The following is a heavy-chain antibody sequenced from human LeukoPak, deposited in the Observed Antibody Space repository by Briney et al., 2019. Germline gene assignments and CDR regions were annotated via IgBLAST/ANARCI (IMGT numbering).Heavy chain of an antibody. Sequence: PGGSLRLSCAASGFTFSSYGMHCVRQAPGKGLEWVAVISYDGSNKYYADSVKGRFTISRDNSKNTLYLQMNSLRAEDTAVYYCARASTWFGELNYWGQGTLVTVSS. CDR2: ISYDGSNK. CDR3: ARASTWFGELNY. J-gene: IGHJ4*02. CDR1: GFTFSSYG. D-gene: IGHD3-10*01. V-gene: IGHV3-30*03.